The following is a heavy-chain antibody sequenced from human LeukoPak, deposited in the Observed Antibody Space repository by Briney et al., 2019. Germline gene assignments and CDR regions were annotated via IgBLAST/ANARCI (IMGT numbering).Heavy chain of an antibody. J-gene: IGHJ3*01. CDR1: GGSISSYY. CDR3: ARVSLVLMANAPDAFDV. V-gene: IGHV4-59*01. CDR2: IYYTGST. D-gene: IGHD2-8*01. Sequence: SETLSLTCTVPGGSISSYYWSWIRQPPGKGLELIGYIYYTGSTNYNPSLKSRVTMSVDTSKNQFSLILNSVTAADTAVYYCARVSLVLMANAPDAFDVWGHGTMVTVSS.